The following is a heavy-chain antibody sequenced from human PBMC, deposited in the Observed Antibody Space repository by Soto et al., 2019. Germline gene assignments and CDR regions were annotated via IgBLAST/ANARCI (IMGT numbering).Heavy chain of an antibody. D-gene: IGHD3-9*01. Sequence: PGESLKISCKGSGYSFTSYWIGWVRQMPGKGLEWMGIIYPGDSDTRYSPSFQGQVTISADKSISTAYLQWSSLKASDTAMYYCARHRHYDILTGYYREGFDPWGQGTLVTVSS. CDR3: ARHRHYDILTGYYREGFDP. CDR1: GYSFTSYW. V-gene: IGHV5-51*01. CDR2: IYPGDSDT. J-gene: IGHJ5*02.